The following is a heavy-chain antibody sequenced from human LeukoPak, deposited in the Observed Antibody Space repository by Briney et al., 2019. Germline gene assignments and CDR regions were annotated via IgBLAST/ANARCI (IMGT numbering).Heavy chain of an antibody. CDR1: GYRFTSYW. J-gene: IGHJ5*02. V-gene: IGHV5-10-1*01. Sequence: GESLRISFQGSGYRFTSYWISWVRPMPGKGLEWMGRIDPSDSYTNYSPSFQGHVTISADKSISTAYLQWSSLKASDTAMYYCARQVTMVRGVIGFDPWGQGTLVTVSS. CDR3: ARQVTMVRGVIGFDP. D-gene: IGHD3-10*01. CDR2: IDPSDSYT.